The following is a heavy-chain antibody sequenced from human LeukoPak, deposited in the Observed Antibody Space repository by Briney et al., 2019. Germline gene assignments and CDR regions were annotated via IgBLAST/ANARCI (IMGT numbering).Heavy chain of an antibody. D-gene: IGHD1-26*01. V-gene: IGHV4-59*04. CDR3: AKSGGYGLIDY. J-gene: IGHJ4*02. CDR2: VYYSGST. CDR1: GDFITAYY. Sequence: SETLSLTCTVSGDFITAYYWSWIRQPPGKGLEWIGYVYYSGSTYYNESLESRVTISIDTSKNQFSLKLNSVTAADTAMYYCAKSGGYGLIDYWGQGTLVTVSS.